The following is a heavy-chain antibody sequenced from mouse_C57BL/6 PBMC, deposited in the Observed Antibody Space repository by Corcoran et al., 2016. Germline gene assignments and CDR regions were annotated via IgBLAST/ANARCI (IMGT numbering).Heavy chain of an antibody. Sequence: EVQLQQSGPELVKPGASVKISCKASGYTFTDYYMNWVKQSHGKSLEWIGDINPNNGGTSYNQKFKGKATLTVDKSSSTAYRELRSLTSEDSAVYYCARRGGSSYARYWYLDVWGTGITVIVSS. D-gene: IGHD1-1*01. V-gene: IGHV1-26*01. CDR1: GYTFTDYY. CDR2: INPNNGGT. CDR3: ARRGGSSYARYWYLDV. J-gene: IGHJ1*03.